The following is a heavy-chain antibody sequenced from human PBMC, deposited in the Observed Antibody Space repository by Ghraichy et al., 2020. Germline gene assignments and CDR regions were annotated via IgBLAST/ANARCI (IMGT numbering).Heavy chain of an antibody. CDR2: IGGAGVDT. D-gene: IGHD2/OR15-2a*01. J-gene: IGHJ4*02. V-gene: IGHV3-23*01. CDR3: ATPETFDWPLYYYFYS. Sequence: GGSLRLSCAGSGFTFSSFAMSWVRQAPGKGLEWVSSIGGAGVDTYYADSVKGRFLISRDNSKNTLYLQMNSLRAEDTAVYYCATPETFDWPLYYYFYSWGQGTLVTVSS. CDR1: GFTFSSFA.